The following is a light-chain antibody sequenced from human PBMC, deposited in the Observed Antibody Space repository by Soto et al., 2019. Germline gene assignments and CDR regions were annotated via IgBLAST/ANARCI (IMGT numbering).Light chain of an antibody. V-gene: IGLV1-40*01. CDR2: GNS. CDR1: SSNIGAGYG. Sequence: QSVLTQPPSVSGAPGQRVTISCTGSSSNIGAGYGVHWYQQLPGTAPKLLIYGNSNRPSGVPDRFSGSKSGTSASLAITGLQAEDEADYYCQSYDSSVRRVFGGGTKLTVL. CDR3: QSYDSSVRRV. J-gene: IGLJ2*01.